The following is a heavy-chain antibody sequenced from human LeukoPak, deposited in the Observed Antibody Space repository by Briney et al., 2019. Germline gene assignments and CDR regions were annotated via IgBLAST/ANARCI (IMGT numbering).Heavy chain of an antibody. D-gene: IGHD6-19*01. V-gene: IGHV3-9*01. CDR2: ISWNSGSI. J-gene: IGHJ4*02. CDR3: AKDISGGIAVATIDY. Sequence: PGGSLRLSCAASGFTFDDYAMHWVRQAPGKGLEWVSGISWNSGSIGYADPVKGRFTISRDNAKNSLYLQMNSPRAEDTALYYCAKDISGGIAVATIDYWGQGTLVTVSS. CDR1: GFTFDDYA.